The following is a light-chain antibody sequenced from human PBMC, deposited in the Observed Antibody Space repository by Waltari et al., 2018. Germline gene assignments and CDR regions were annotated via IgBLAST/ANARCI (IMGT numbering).Light chain of an antibody. J-gene: IGLJ2*01. V-gene: IGLV6-57*04. CDR2: EHA. Sequence: FMLTQPQSVSGSPGETVTISCTRLGGGIGGNFGQWYQQRPGSAPTTLVSEHAQRPSGVPDRFSGAIDSSSNSASLTISGLQTEDEADYYCQSYDFNNVVFGGGTKLTVL. CDR1: GGGIGGNF. CDR3: QSYDFNNVV.